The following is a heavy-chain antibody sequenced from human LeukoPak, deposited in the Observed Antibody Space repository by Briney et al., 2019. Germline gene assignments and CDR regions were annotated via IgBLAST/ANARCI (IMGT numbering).Heavy chain of an antibody. D-gene: IGHD6-13*01. V-gene: IGHV4-39*01. CDR3: ARPHSSSSWTFDY. CDR2: IYYSGST. CDR1: GGSFSTYY. Sequence: SETLSLTCAVYGGSFSTYYWGWIRQPPGKGLEWIGSIYYSGSTYYNPSLRSRVTISVDTSKNQFSLKVSSVTATDTDVYYCARPHSSSSWTFDYWGQGTLVTVSS. J-gene: IGHJ4*02.